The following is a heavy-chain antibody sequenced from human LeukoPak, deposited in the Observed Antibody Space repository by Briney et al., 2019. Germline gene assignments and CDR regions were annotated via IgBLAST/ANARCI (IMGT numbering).Heavy chain of an antibody. CDR3: ARDPSRSCAGGNCFSS. CDR2: VFFSGNT. CDR1: GDSISTSSYY. V-gene: IGHV4-39*07. D-gene: IGHD2-15*01. Sequence: PSETLSLTCTVSGDSISTSSYYWGWIRQPPGKGLEWIGSVFFSGNTYYEPSLKGRVTISAATSTNQFSLNVRSVSAADTAVYYCARDPSRSCAGGNCFSSWGQGTLVIVSS. J-gene: IGHJ5*02.